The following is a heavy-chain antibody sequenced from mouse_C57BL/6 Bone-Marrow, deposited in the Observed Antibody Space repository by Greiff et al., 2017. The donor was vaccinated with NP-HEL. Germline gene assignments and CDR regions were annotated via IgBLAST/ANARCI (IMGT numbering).Heavy chain of an antibody. Sequence: QVTLKVCGPGILQPSQTLSLTCSFSGFSLSTFGMGVGWIRQPSGKGLEWLAHIWWDDDKYYNPALKSRLTISKDTSKNQVFLKLANVDTADTATYYCARIPPISTTVVATGTDYWGQGTTLTVSS. CDR1: GFSLSTFGMG. J-gene: IGHJ2*01. D-gene: IGHD1-1*01. CDR2: IWWDDDK. V-gene: IGHV8-8*01. CDR3: ARIPPISTTVVATGTDY.